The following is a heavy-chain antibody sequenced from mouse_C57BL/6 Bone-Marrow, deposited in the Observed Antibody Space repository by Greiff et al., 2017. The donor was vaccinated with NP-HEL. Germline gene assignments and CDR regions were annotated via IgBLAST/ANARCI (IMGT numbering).Heavy chain of an antibody. D-gene: IGHD1-1*01. Sequence: QVRLRQPGAELVRPGASVRWSCRASAYTFTSSWITGVRRRPGQGLEWIGDSYPGSGSTNYNEKFKSKATLTVDTSSSTAYMQLSSLTSEDSAVYYCARGYGSSYWYFDVWGTGTTVTVSS. V-gene: IGHV1-55*01. CDR2: SYPGSGST. CDR3: ARGYGSSYWYFDV. CDR1: AYTFTSSW. J-gene: IGHJ1*03.